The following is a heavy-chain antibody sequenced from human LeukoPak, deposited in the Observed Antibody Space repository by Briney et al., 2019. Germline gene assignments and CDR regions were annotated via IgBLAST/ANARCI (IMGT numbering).Heavy chain of an antibody. CDR1: GRSFSVYY. D-gene: IGHD3-22*01. CDR2: MNHSRST. CDR3: ARVRVDSSGYLDY. V-gene: IGHV4-34*01. Sequence: SETLSLTCAVYGRSFSVYYWSWIRHPPGKGLEWIGEMNHSRSTNYNPSLKSRVTISVDTSKDQFSLKLSSVTAADTAVYYCARVRVDSSGYLDYWGQGSLVTVSA. J-gene: IGHJ4*02.